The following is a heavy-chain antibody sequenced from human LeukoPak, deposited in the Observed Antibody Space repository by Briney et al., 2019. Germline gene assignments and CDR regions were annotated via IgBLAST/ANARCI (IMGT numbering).Heavy chain of an antibody. V-gene: IGHV1-69*04. CDR1: GYTFTSYG. Sequence: AASVKVSCKASGYTFTSYGISWVRQAPGQGLEWMGRIIPILGIANYAQKFQGRVTITADKSTSTAYMELSSLRSEDTAVYYCARALDAEDYWGQGTLVTVSS. J-gene: IGHJ4*02. CDR3: ARALDAEDY. CDR2: IIPILGIA.